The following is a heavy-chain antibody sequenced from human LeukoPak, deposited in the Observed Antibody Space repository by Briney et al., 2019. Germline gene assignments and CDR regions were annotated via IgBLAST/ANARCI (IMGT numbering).Heavy chain of an antibody. CDR2: INHSGST. CDR3: ARRPFVGIAAAGLDP. V-gene: IGHV4-34*01. Sequence: GSLRLSCAASGFTFSSYAMSWVRQAPGKGLEWIGEINHSGSTNYNPSLKSRVTISVDTSKNQFSLKLSSVTAADTAVYYCARRPFVGIAAAGLDPWGQGTLVTVSS. J-gene: IGHJ5*02. CDR1: GFTFSSYA. D-gene: IGHD6-13*01.